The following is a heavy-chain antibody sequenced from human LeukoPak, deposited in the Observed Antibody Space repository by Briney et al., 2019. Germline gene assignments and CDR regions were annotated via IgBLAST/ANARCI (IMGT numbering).Heavy chain of an antibody. V-gene: IGHV1-8*03. D-gene: IGHD3-3*01. CDR1: GYTFTSYD. J-gene: IGHJ3*02. CDR3: ARGVRPYYDFWSGYLVLDAFDI. CDR2: MNPNSGNT. Sequence: ASVKVSCKASGYTFTSYDINWVRQATGQGLEWMGWMNPNSGNTGYAQKFQGRVTITRNTSISTAYMELSSLRSEDTAVYYCARGVRPYYDFWSGYLVLDAFDIWGQGTMVTVSS.